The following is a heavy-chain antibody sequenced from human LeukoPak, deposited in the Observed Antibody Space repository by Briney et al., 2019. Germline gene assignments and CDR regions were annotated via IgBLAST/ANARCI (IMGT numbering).Heavy chain of an antibody. CDR3: ATETSSGFDY. D-gene: IGHD3-22*01. CDR1: GYSFTSYW. Sequence: ESLQTPCKGSGYSFTSYWIGWVGQMPGKGLEWMGIIYPGDSDTRYSPSFQGQVTISADKSISTAYLQWSSLKASDTAMYYCATETSSGFDYWGQGTLVTVSS. V-gene: IGHV5-51*01. CDR2: IYPGDSDT. J-gene: IGHJ4*02.